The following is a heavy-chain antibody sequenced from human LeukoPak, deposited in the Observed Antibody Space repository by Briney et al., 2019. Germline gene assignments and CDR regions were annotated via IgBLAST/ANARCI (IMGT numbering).Heavy chain of an antibody. D-gene: IGHD4-17*01. J-gene: IGHJ4*02. CDR2: IYYSGST. Sequence: SETLSLTCSVSGGSISSSSYYWGWIRQPPGKGLEWIGYIYYSGSTYYNPSLKSRVTISVDTSKNQFSLKLSSVTAADTAVYYCARTTVTTGRCLDYWGQGTLVTVSS. V-gene: IGHV4-30-4*08. CDR1: GGSISSSSYY. CDR3: ARTTVTTGRCLDY.